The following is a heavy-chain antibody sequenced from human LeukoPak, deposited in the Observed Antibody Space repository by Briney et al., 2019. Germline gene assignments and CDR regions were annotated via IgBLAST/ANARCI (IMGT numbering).Heavy chain of an antibody. CDR2: INNSGST. CDR3: ARWGYCSGGSCYSPYYYGMDV. CDR1: GGSYGGSFSGYY. V-gene: IGHV4-34*01. D-gene: IGHD2-15*01. J-gene: IGHJ6*02. Sequence: NPSVTLSLTCAVYGGSYGGSFSGYYWSWIRQPPGKGLEWIGEINNSGSTSYNPSLRSRVTVSVDTSKNQVSLKLSSVTAADTAVYYCARWGYCSGGSCYSPYYYGMDVWGQGTTVTVSS.